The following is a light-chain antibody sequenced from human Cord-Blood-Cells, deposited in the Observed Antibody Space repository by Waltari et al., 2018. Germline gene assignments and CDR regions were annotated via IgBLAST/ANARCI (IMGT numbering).Light chain of an antibody. J-gene: IGLJ2*01. CDR1: SRDVGSYNL. V-gene: IGLV2-23*02. Sequence: QSALTQPASVSGSPGQSITISCTGTSRDVGSYNLVSRYQQHPGKAPKLMIYEVSNRPSGVSNRFSGSKSGNTASLTISGLQAEDEADYYCCSYAGSSTFVVFGGGTKLTVL. CDR2: EVS. CDR3: CSYAGSSTFVV.